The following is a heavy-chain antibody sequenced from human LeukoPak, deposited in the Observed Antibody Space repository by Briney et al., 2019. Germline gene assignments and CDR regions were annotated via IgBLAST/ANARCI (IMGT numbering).Heavy chain of an antibody. CDR3: ARGVGYSYGSDY. Sequence: GGSLRLSCAGSGFTFSSYSMNWVRQAPGKGLEWVSSISSSSSYIYYVDSVKGRFTISRDNAKNSLYLQMNSLRAEDMAVYYCARGVGYSYGSDYWGQGTLVTVSS. J-gene: IGHJ4*02. D-gene: IGHD5-18*01. CDR1: GFTFSSYS. V-gene: IGHV3-21*01. CDR2: ISSSSSYI.